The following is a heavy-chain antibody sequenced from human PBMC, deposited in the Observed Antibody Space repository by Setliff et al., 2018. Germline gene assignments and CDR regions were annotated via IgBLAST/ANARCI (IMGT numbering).Heavy chain of an antibody. CDR3: ARAHTWSLPNDNSGYPGWFDP. D-gene: IGHD3-22*01. Sequence: SETLSLTCTVSGDSISRAKYYWSWIRQSAGKGLECIGRIYTDGSTKYNPSLNSRVTLLIDTAKNQISLRLSSVTAADTAVYYCARAHTWSLPNDNSGYPGWFDPWGQGTPVTVSS. CDR2: IYTDGST. CDR1: GDSISRAKYY. V-gene: IGHV4-61*02. J-gene: IGHJ5*02.